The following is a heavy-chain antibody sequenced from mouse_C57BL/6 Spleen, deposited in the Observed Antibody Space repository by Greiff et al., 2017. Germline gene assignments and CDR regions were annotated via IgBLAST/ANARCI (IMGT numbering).Heavy chain of an antibody. CDR3: AKKRAGEGGSMDY. Sequence: VKLMESGPGLVQPSQSLSITCTVSGFSLTSYGVHWVRQSPGKGLEWLGVIWRGGSTDYNAAFMSRLSITKDNSKSQVFFKMNSLQADDTAIYYCAKKRAGEGGSMDYWGQGTSVTVSS. J-gene: IGHJ4*01. CDR1: GFSLTSYG. CDR2: IWRGGST. V-gene: IGHV2-5*01.